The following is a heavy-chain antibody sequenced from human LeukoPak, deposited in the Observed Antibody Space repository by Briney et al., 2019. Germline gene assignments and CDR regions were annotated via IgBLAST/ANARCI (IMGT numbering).Heavy chain of an antibody. CDR1: GGSISSGGYY. CDR3: ARDISGTGFFDY. Sequence: SETLSLTCTVSGGSISSGGYYWSWIRQHPGKGLEWIGYIYYSGSTYYNPSFKSRVTISVDTSKNQFSLKLSSVTAADTAVYYCARDISGTGFFDYWGQGTLVTVSS. J-gene: IGHJ4*02. CDR2: IYYSGST. V-gene: IGHV4-31*03. D-gene: IGHD1-7*01.